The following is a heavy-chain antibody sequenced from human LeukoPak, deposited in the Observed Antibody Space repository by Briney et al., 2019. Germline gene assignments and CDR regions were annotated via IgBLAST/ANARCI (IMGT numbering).Heavy chain of an antibody. Sequence: PGGSLRLSCAVSGLTSSTYSMTWVRQGPGKGLEWVSSIYNSGAKIFYADSVKGRFTISRDNSKNMLYLQMNSLRVEDTAVYYCAKDVAPDSGWDLDYWGQGTLVTVSS. D-gene: IGHD6-19*01. CDR3: AKDVAPDSGWDLDY. CDR1: GLTSSTYS. J-gene: IGHJ4*02. CDR2: IYNSGAKI. V-gene: IGHV3-23*01.